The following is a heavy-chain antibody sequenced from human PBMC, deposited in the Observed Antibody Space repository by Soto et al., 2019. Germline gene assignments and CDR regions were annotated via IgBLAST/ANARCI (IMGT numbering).Heavy chain of an antibody. J-gene: IGHJ3*02. CDR1: GYTFTNYG. Sequence: QVQLMQSGVEVKNPGASVTVSCKASGYTFTNYGISWVRQAPGQGLEWMGWISPYNGNTNYEQNLKGRVTMTTHTSTTTSYLELRTLRSDDTPMYYCARGSVFAIWGHGIMVIVSS. V-gene: IGHV1-18*01. CDR3: ARGSVFAI. CDR2: ISPYNGNT.